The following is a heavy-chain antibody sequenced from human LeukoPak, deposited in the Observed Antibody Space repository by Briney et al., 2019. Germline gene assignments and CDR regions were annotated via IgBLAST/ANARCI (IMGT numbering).Heavy chain of an antibody. Sequence: PGGSLRLSCAASGFTFSSYAMSWVRQAPGKGLEWVSAISGSGGSTYYADSVKGRFTISRDNSKNTLYLQMNSLRAEGTAVYYCAKPPPGYDSSGPFDYWGQGTLVTVSS. CDR3: AKPPPGYDSSGPFDY. CDR2: ISGSGGST. J-gene: IGHJ4*02. D-gene: IGHD3-22*01. CDR1: GFTFSSYA. V-gene: IGHV3-23*01.